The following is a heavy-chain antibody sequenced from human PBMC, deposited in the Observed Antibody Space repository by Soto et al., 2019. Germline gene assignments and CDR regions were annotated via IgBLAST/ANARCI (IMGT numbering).Heavy chain of an antibody. CDR3: ARTPHDFWSGPTNWFDP. D-gene: IGHD3-3*01. J-gene: IGHJ5*02. CDR1: GGSFSGYY. Sequence: QVQLQQWGAGLLKPSETLSLTCAVYGGSFSGYYWSWIHQPPGKGLEWIGEINHSGSTNYNPSLKSRVTISVDTSKNQFSLKLSSVTAADTAVYYCARTPHDFWSGPTNWFDPWGQGTLVTVSS. V-gene: IGHV4-34*01. CDR2: INHSGST.